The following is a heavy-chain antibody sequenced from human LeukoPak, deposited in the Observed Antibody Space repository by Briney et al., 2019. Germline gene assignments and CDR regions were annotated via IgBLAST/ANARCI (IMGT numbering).Heavy chain of an antibody. CDR2: ISSSSSYI. J-gene: IGHJ6*02. CDR3: ARDRVIHIVVAKTPPYYYFGMDV. CDR1: GFTFSSYC. Sequence: GGSLRLSCAASGFTFSSYCMNWVRQAPGKGLEWVSSISSSSSYIYYADAVNGRFTISRDNAKNSLYLQMNSLRAADTAAYYCARDRVIHIVVAKTPPYYYFGMDVWGQGTTVTVSS. V-gene: IGHV3-21*01. D-gene: IGHD2-21*01.